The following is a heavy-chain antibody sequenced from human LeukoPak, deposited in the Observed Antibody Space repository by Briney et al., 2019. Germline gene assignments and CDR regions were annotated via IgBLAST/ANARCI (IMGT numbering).Heavy chain of an antibody. Sequence: GGSLRLSCAASGFAASGFTFSTFGMHWVRQAPGEGLEWVAFVRYDGTNKYYADSVKGRFTISRDDSKNTLYLQMNSLRVEDTAFYYCARDDLLHRNWFDPWGQETLVTVSS. D-gene: IGHD3-22*01. CDR1: GFTFSTFG. CDR2: VRYDGTNK. J-gene: IGHJ5*02. CDR3: ARDDLLHRNWFDP. V-gene: IGHV3-30*02.